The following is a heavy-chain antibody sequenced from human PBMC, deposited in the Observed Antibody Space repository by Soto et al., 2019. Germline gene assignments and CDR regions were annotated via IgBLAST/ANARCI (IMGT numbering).Heavy chain of an antibody. CDR2: INQNGSER. Sequence: GVSLRISSAAPGFIFSSYWMTWVRQAPGKGLEWVANINQNGSERYYVDSVEGRFTISRDNAKNSVFLQMENLRVEDTAMYYCATDILDFWGQGT. V-gene: IGHV3-7*05. J-gene: IGHJ4*02. CDR1: GFIFSSYW. CDR3: ATDILDF. D-gene: IGHD3-9*01.